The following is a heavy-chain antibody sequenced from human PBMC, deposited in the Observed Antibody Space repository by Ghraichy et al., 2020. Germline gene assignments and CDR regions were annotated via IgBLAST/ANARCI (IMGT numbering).Heavy chain of an antibody. Sequence: SQTLSLTCAVYGGSFSGYYWSWIRQPPGKGLEWIGEINHSGSTNYNPSLKSRVTISVDTSKNQFSLKLSSVTAADTAVYYCARVDTAMPMDVWGQGTTVTVSS. CDR1: GGSFSGYY. D-gene: IGHD5-18*01. J-gene: IGHJ6*02. CDR3: ARVDTAMPMDV. CDR2: INHSGST. V-gene: IGHV4-34*01.